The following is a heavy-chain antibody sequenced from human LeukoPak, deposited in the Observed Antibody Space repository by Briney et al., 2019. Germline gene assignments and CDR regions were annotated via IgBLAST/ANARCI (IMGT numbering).Heavy chain of an antibody. D-gene: IGHD5/OR15-5a*01. Sequence: GGSLRLSCAVSGLTFSNYAMSWVRQAPGKGLEWVSSISSGGGTTYYADSVKGRFTISRDNSENTLYLQMDSLRADDTAVYYCAKSTTAPDYWGQGTLVTVSS. J-gene: IGHJ4*02. CDR1: GLTFSNYA. CDR2: ISSGGGTT. CDR3: AKSTTAPDY. V-gene: IGHV3-23*01.